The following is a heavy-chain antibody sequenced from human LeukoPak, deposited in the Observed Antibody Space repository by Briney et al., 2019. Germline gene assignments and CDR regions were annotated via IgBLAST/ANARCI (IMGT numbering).Heavy chain of an antibody. CDR1: GGSISSSSYY. V-gene: IGHV4-39*01. J-gene: IGHJ4*02. CDR3: AGPMYYYDSRFDY. CDR2: IYYSGST. D-gene: IGHD3-22*01. Sequence: PSETLSLICTVSGGSISSSSYYWGWIRQPPAKGLEWIGSIYYSGSTYYNPSLKSRVTISVDTSNNQFSLKLSSVTAADTAVYYCAGPMYYYDSRFDYWGQGTLVIVSS.